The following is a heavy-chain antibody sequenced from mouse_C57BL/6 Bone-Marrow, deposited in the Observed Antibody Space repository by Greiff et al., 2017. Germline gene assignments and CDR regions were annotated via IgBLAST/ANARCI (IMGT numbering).Heavy chain of an antibody. CDR2: ISSGSSTI. J-gene: IGHJ4*01. V-gene: IGHV5-17*01. CDR1: GFTFSDYG. D-gene: IGHD2-10*01. Sequence: EVKVEESGGGLVKPGGSLKLSCAASGFTFSDYGMHWVRQAPEKGLEWVAYISSGSSTIYYADTVKGRFTISRDNAKNTLFLQMTSLRSEDTAMYYCASLPPMDYAMDYWGQGTSVTVSS. CDR3: ASLPPMDYAMDY.